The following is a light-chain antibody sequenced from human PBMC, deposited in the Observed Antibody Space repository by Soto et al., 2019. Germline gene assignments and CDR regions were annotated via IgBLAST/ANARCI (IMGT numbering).Light chain of an antibody. J-gene: IGKJ5*01. CDR1: QSVSSY. CDR2: DAS. CDR3: QQRSNWRST. V-gene: IGKV3-11*01. Sequence: EIVLTQSPATLSFSPGEKATLSSRASQSVSSYLAWYQQKPGQAPRLLIYDASNRATGIPARFSGSGSGTDFTLTISSLEPEDFAVYYCQQRSNWRSTFGQGTRLEIK.